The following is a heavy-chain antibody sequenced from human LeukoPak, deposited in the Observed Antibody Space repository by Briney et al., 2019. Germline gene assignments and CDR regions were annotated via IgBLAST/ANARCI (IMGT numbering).Heavy chain of an antibody. CDR3: ARSVVVTATLRYHYGMDV. V-gene: IGHV4-59*08. D-gene: IGHD2-21*02. CDR2: IYNSGSTT. CDR1: GFTFSTYA. J-gene: IGHJ6*02. Sequence: PGGSLRLSCAASGFTFSTYAMSWIRQPPGKGLEWIAYIYNSGSTTNYNPSLTSRVTISADTSKNQFCLKLSSVTASDTVVYYCARSVVVTATLRYHYGMDVWGQGTTVTVSS.